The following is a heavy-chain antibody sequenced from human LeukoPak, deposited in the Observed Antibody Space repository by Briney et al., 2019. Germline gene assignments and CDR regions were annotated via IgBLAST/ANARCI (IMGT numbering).Heavy chain of an antibody. CDR3: ARYSSNWYYFDY. CDR1: GGSISSYY. Sequence: PSETLSLTCTVSGGSISSYYWSWIRQPPGKGLEWIGYIYYSGSTNYNPSLKGRITISVDTSKNQFSLKLSSVTAADTAVYYCARYSSNWYYFDYWGQGTLVTVSS. CDR2: IYYSGST. V-gene: IGHV4-59*01. J-gene: IGHJ4*02. D-gene: IGHD6-13*01.